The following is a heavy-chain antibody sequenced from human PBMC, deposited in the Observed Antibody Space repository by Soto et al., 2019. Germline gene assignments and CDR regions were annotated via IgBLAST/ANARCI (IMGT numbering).Heavy chain of an antibody. D-gene: IGHD6-13*01. CDR1: GFSFSDYA. J-gene: IGHJ4*02. CDR3: AKRSPYSSGWYSPIFDY. Sequence: LRLSCAASGFSFSDYAMSWVRQAPGKGLEWVSVISESGGSTHYADSVRGRFTVSRDNSKNSLSLRMNSLRDEDTAVYFCAKRSPYSSGWYSPIFDYWGQGALVTVSS. CDR2: ISESGGST. V-gene: IGHV3-23*01.